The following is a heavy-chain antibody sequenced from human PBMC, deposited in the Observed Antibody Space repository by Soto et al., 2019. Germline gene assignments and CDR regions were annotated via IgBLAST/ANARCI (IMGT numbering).Heavy chain of an antibody. CDR3: ASSLSDWYFDL. V-gene: IGHV3-20*04. CDR1: GFTFNDYG. CDR2: IHWNGGTL. J-gene: IGHJ2*01. Sequence: EMQLVESGGNVVRPGGSLRLSCAASGFTFNDYGMTWVRQFPGKGLEWGANIHWNGGTLDYADSMKGRFTISRDNANNALYLQMNSLRAEDTALYFCASSLSDWYFDLWGRGTLVTFSS.